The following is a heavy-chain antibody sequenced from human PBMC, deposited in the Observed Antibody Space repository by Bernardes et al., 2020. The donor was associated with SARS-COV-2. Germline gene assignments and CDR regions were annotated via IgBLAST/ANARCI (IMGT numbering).Heavy chain of an antibody. CDR2: TYSAGGT. J-gene: IGHJ6*02. V-gene: IGHV3-66*02. CDR1: GFTVSRND. D-gene: IGHD2-15*01. CDR3: ARAPTEYCSGDGCYSHVDYFYYGMNV. Sequence: GGSLRLSCAASGFTVSRNDMSWVRQAPGKGLEWVSVTYSAGGTYYADSVRGRFTLSSDNSKNTLNLQMDSLRTEDTAVYYCARAPTEYCSGDGCYSHVDYFYYGMNVWGQGTTVTVSS.